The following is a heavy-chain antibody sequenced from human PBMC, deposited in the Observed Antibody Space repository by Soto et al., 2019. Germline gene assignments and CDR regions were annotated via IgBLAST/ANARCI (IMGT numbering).Heavy chain of an antibody. CDR1: DGSISSYY. D-gene: IGHD2-15*01. J-gene: IGHJ5*01. CDR3: ARGFVWVDS. CDR2: IDYSGST. V-gene: IGHV4-59*01. Sequence: QVQLQESGPGLVKPSETLSLTCTVSDGSISSYYWSWVRQPPGKGLEWIGYIDYSGSTNYCPSLKSRVTISVDTTKCQFSLNLTSVSAADTAVYYCARGFVWVDSWGQGTLVTVSS.